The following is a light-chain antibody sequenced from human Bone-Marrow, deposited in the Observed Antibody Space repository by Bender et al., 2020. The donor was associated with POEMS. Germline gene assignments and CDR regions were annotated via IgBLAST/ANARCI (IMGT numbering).Light chain of an antibody. CDR1: SSDVGTYNL. V-gene: IGLV2-23*02. CDR3: CSFAGDGTFV. Sequence: SALTQPASVSGSPGQTITVTCTGTSSDVGTYNLVSWYQLQSGKAPKLIMYEVNRRPSGVSIRFSGSKSGHRASLTISGLQAEDEAEYYCCSFAGDGTFVFGSGTTLTVL. CDR2: EVN. J-gene: IGLJ1*01.